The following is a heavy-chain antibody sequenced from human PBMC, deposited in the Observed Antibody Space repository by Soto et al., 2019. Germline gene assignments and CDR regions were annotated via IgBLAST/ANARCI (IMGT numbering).Heavy chain of an antibody. Sequence: QVQLQESGPGLVKPSQTLSLTCTVSGGSISSGGHYWNWIRQHPGKGLEWIGYIYYSGSTYYNPSLNSRVTISVDTSKNQFSLKLSSVTAADTAVYYCARDQAYGYTSPGDYYYYGMDVWGQGTTVTVSS. CDR2: IYYSGST. V-gene: IGHV4-31*03. CDR3: ARDQAYGYTSPGDYYYYGMDV. CDR1: GGSISSGGHY. D-gene: IGHD5-18*01. J-gene: IGHJ6*02.